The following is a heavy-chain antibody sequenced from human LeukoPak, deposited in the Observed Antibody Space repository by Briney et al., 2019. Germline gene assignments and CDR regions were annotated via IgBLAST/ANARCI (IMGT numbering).Heavy chain of an antibody. V-gene: IGHV4-30-2*01. J-gene: IGHJ4*02. CDR3: ARGCYDILTGYYNPHLFDY. CDR1: GGSISSGGYY. Sequence: PSETLSLTCTVSGGSISSGGYYWSWIRQPPGKGLEWIGYIYHSGSTYYNPSLKSRVTISVDRSKNQFSLKLSSVTAADTAVYYCARGCYDILTGYYNPHLFDYWGQGTLVTVSS. D-gene: IGHD3-9*01. CDR2: IYHSGST.